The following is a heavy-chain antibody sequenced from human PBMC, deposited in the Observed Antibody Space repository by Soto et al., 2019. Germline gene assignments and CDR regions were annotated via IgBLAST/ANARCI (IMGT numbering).Heavy chain of an antibody. CDR1: GFTFSSYA. CDR3: ADTISYGDYAFDY. Sequence: GGSLRLSCAASGFTFSSYAMSWVRQAPGKGLEWVSAISGSGGSTYYADSVKGRFTISRDNSKNTLYLQMNSLRAEDTAVYYCADTISYGDYAFDYWGQGTLVTVSS. CDR2: ISGSGGST. D-gene: IGHD4-17*01. V-gene: IGHV3-23*01. J-gene: IGHJ4*02.